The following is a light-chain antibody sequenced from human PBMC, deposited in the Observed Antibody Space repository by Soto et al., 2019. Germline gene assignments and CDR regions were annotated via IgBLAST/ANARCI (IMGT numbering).Light chain of an antibody. CDR1: SSDVGGYNY. CDR3: NSYAGSNSFV. Sequence: QSVLTQPPSASGSPGQSVTISCTGTSSDVGGYNYVSWYQQHPGKAPKLVIFEVNKRPSGVPDRFSGYQSANTASLTVSGLQTEDAADYYCNSYAGSNSFVFGTGTKVTAL. CDR2: EVN. J-gene: IGLJ1*01. V-gene: IGLV2-8*01.